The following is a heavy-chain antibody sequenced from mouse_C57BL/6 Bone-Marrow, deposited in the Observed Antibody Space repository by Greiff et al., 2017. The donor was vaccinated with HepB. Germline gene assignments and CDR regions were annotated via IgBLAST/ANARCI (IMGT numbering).Heavy chain of an antibody. CDR2: ISNGGGST. J-gene: IGHJ3*01. CDR3: ASAFYYGNFPWFAY. V-gene: IGHV5-12*01. D-gene: IGHD2-1*01. CDR1: GFTFSDYY. Sequence: EVQVVESGGGLVQPGGSLKLSCAASGFTFSDYYMYWVRQTPEKRLEWVAYISNGGGSTYYPDTVKGRFTISRDNAKNTLYLQMSRLKSEDTAMYYCASAFYYGNFPWFAYWGQGTLVTVSA.